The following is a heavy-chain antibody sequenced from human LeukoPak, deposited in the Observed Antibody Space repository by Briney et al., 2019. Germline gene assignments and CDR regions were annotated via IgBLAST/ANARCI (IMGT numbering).Heavy chain of an antibody. D-gene: IGHD7-27*01. Sequence: SETLSLTCVVSGYSISSGYHWGWIRRPPGEGLEWIGSVYRSGSTYYNPSLKSRVTISVATSKNQISLKVRSVTAADTAVYYCARENWVFDHWGQGILVTVSS. CDR2: VYRSGST. CDR1: GYSISSGYH. J-gene: IGHJ4*02. V-gene: IGHV4-38-2*02. CDR3: ARENWVFDH.